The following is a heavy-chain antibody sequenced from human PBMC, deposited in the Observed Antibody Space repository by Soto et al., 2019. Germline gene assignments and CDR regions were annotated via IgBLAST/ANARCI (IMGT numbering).Heavy chain of an antibody. Sequence: KTSETLSLTCTVSGGSISSYYWSWIRQPPGKGLEWIGYIYYSGSTNYNPSLKSRVTISVDTSKNQFSLKLSSVTAADTAVYYCARSMGYCSSTSCYHSQYYYYGMDVWGQGTTVTVSS. J-gene: IGHJ6*02. D-gene: IGHD2-2*01. V-gene: IGHV4-59*01. CDR1: GGSISSYY. CDR2: IYYSGST. CDR3: ARSMGYCSSTSCYHSQYYYYGMDV.